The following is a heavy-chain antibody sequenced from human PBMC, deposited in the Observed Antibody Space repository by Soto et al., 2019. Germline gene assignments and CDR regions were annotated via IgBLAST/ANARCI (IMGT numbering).Heavy chain of an antibody. V-gene: IGHV1-46*01. CDR1: GYTFTSYY. J-gene: IGHJ3*02. CDR3: ARDLPYYDILTGYYSGDAFDI. CDR2: INPSGCST. D-gene: IGHD3-9*01. Sequence: QVQLVQSGAEVKKPGASVKVSCKASGYTFTSYYMHWVRQAPGQGLEWMGIINPSGCSTSYAKKFQGRITMTRDTSTSTVYMELSSLRSEDTAVYYCARDLPYYDILTGYYSGDAFDIWGQGTMVTVSS.